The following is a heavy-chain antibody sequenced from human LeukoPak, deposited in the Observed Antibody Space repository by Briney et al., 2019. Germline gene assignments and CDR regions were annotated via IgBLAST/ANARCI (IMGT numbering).Heavy chain of an antibody. CDR1: GCTFSAYW. CDR2: INSDGFSI. D-gene: IGHD3-16*01. CDR3: ARFYGGSAFDI. J-gene: IGHJ3*02. Sequence: GGSLSLFWAASGCTFSAYWMHWVRQAPGERLGWDSGINSDGFSIAYADSVKGRFTISRDNANNPLYMHMNSLRGEDTAVYYCARFYGGSAFDIWGQGTMVTVSS. V-gene: IGHV3-74*01.